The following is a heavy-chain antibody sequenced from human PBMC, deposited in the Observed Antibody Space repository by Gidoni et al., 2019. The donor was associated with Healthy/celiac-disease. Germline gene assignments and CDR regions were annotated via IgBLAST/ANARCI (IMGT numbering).Heavy chain of an antibody. V-gene: IGHV4-34*01. CDR2: INHSGST. CDR3: ARFARKGRGDY. D-gene: IGHD3-10*01. J-gene: IGHJ4*02. Sequence: QVQLQQWGPGRLKPSETLSPTCPSLGGSFGGYYWSWTRQPPGKGLGWIGEINHSGSTNYNPSLKSRVTISVDTSKNQFSLKLSSVTAADTAVYYCARFARKGRGDYWGQGTLVTVSS. CDR1: GGSFGGYY.